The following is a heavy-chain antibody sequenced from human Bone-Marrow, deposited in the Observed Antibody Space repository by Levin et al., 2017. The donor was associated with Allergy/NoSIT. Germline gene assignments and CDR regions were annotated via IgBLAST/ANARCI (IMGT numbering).Heavy chain of an antibody. CDR3: AKDLLGFYGMDV. J-gene: IGHJ6*02. Sequence: GESLKISCAASGFTFSDYDMNWIRQAPGKGLEWVSYISSGATIYYADSVKGRFTISRDNAQNSLYLQMNSLRAEDAAVYYCAKDLLGFYGMDVWGQGTTVTVSS. CDR2: ISSGATI. CDR1: GFTFSDYD. V-gene: IGHV3-11*01.